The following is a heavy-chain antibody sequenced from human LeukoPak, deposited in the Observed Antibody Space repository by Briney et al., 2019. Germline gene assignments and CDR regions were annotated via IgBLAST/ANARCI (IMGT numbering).Heavy chain of an antibody. Sequence: AGGSLRLSCAASGFTFSAYSMNWVRQAPGKGLEWVSSISTSSSYINYADSVKGRFTISRDDAKNSLYVQMNSLRVEDTAVYFCATGGANNWFDTWGQGTLVTVSS. J-gene: IGHJ5*02. CDR2: ISTSSSYI. CDR1: GFTFSAYS. CDR3: ATGGANNWFDT. V-gene: IGHV3-21*01. D-gene: IGHD1-26*01.